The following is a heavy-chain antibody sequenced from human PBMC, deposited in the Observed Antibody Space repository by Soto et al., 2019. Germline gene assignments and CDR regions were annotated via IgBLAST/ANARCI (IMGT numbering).Heavy chain of an antibody. CDR3: ARDIYYYDSSGYYDY. D-gene: IGHD3-22*01. CDR1: GFTFSSYW. J-gene: IGHJ4*02. CDR2: IKQDGSEK. Sequence: EVQLVESGGGLVQPGGSLRLSCAASGFTFSSYWMSWVCQAPGKGLEWVANIKQDGSEKYYVDSVKGRFTISRDNAKNSLYLQMNSLRAEDTAVYYCARDIYYYDSSGYYDYWGQGTLVTVSS. V-gene: IGHV3-7*01.